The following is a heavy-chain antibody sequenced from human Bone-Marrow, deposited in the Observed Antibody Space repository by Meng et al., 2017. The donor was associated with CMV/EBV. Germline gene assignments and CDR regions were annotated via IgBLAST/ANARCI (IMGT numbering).Heavy chain of an antibody. Sequence: ASVKVSCKASGYTFTSYGISWVRQAPGQGLEWMGWISAYNGNTNYAQKLQGRVTITTDESTSTAYMELSSLRSEDTAVYYCARDSTYYYDSSGFPYGMDVWGQGTTVTVSS. J-gene: IGHJ6*02. D-gene: IGHD3-22*01. V-gene: IGHV1-18*01. CDR1: GYTFTSYG. CDR2: ISAYNGNT. CDR3: ARDSTYYYDSSGFPYGMDV.